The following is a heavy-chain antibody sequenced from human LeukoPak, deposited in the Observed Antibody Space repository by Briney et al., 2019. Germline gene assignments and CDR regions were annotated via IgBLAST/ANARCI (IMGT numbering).Heavy chain of an antibody. CDR2: ISAYNGNT. D-gene: IGHD4-17*01. CDR1: GYTFTSYG. CDR3: AREQDYARFFDY. Sequence: ASVKVSCKASGYTFTSYGISWVRQAPGHGLEWMGWISAYNGNTNSAQKLQGRVTMTTDTSTSTAYMELRSLRSDDTAVYYCAREQDYARFFDYWGQGTLVTVSS. J-gene: IGHJ4*02. V-gene: IGHV1-18*01.